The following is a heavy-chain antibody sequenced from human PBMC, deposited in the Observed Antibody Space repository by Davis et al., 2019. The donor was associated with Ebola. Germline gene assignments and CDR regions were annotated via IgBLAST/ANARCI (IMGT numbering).Heavy chain of an antibody. CDR1: GYTFTSYY. Sequence: ASVKVSCKASGYTFTSYYMHWVRQAPGQRLEWMGWINAGNGNTKYSQKFQGRVTITRDTSASTAYMELSSLRSDDTAVYYCARGNINYDYFDYWGQGTLVTVSS. V-gene: IGHV1-3*01. CDR2: INAGNGNT. CDR3: ARGNINYDYFDY. J-gene: IGHJ4*02. D-gene: IGHD4-11*01.